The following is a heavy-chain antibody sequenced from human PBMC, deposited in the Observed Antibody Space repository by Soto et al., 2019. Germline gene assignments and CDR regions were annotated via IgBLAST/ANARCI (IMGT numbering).Heavy chain of an antibody. Sequence: RGSLSLSCAASGFPFSSYGMHWVRQAPGKGLDWVAVIWYDGSNKDYADSVRGRFTISRDNHKNTLYLQMNSLRADDTAVYYCERSINWGQGTLVTVYS. CDR1: GFPFSSYG. V-gene: IGHV3-33*01. CDR3: ERSIN. J-gene: IGHJ4*02. CDR2: IWYDGSNK.